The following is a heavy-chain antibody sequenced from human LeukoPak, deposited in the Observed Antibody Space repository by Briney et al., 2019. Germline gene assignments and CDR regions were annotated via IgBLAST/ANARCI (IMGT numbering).Heavy chain of an antibody. CDR1: GGSISSYY. CDR3: ARGRTFDN. V-gene: IGHV4-59*01. J-gene: IGHJ4*02. CDR2: IYDRGST. Sequence: PSETLSLTCTVSGGSISSYYWSWVRQPPGKGLEWIGNIYDRGSTKYNPSLKSRVSISVDTSKNQFSLRLSSVTAADTAVYYCARGRTFDNWGQGTLVTVSS.